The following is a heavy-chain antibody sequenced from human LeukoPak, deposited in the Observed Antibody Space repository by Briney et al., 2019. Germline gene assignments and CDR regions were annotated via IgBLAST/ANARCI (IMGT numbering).Heavy chain of an antibody. J-gene: IGHJ4*02. Sequence: GASVKVSCKASGYTFTGYYMHWVRQAPGQGLEWMGWINPNSGGTNYAQKFQGRVTMTRDTSISTAYMELSRLGSDDTAVYYCACYKIVERNFDFWGQGMLVTVSS. CDR1: GYTFTGYY. D-gene: IGHD5-24*01. CDR3: ACYKIVERNFDF. V-gene: IGHV1-2*02. CDR2: INPNSGGT.